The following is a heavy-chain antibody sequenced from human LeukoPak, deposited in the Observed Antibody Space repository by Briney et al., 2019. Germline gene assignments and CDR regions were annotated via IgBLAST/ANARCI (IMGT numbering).Heavy chain of an antibody. CDR3: ARWDRAASYYFDY. CDR1: GYTFANYG. Sequence: ASVKVSCKASGYTFANYGVNWVRQAPGQGLEWMGWISAYIGNTNYARKLQGRVTITTDTSTSTAYMELRSLTSDDAAVYYCARWDRAASYYFDYWGQGTLLTVSS. J-gene: IGHJ4*02. CDR2: ISAYIGNT. V-gene: IGHV1-18*01. D-gene: IGHD1-14*01.